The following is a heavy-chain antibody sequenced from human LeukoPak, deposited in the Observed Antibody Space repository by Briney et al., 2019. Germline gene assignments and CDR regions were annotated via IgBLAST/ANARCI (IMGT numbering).Heavy chain of an antibody. CDR3: AKGENDAFDI. V-gene: IGHV3-23*01. Sequence: GGSLRLSCVASEFTFSSYTMSWVRQAPGKGLEWVSVISDSGGSTYYADSVRGRFTISRDNPKNTLYLQMSSLRPEDTAVYYCAKGENDAFDIWGPGTMVTVSS. CDR1: EFTFSSYT. CDR2: ISDSGGST. J-gene: IGHJ3*02.